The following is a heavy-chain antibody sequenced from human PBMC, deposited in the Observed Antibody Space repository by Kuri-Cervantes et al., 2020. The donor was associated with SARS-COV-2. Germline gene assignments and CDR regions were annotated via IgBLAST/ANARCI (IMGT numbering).Heavy chain of an antibody. CDR2: ISFDGSIK. D-gene: IGHD6-13*01. CDR1: GFMFSRCD. CDR3: ARLGVAAAGSYYYYGMDV. J-gene: IGHJ6*02. V-gene: IGHV3-30*03. Sequence: LSLTCAASGFMFSRCDMHWVRQAPGKGLEWVAYISFDGSIKDKIVSGKGRFTISRDNSKNTLYLQMNSLRAEDTAVYYCARLGVAAAGSYYYYGMDVWGQGTTVTVSS.